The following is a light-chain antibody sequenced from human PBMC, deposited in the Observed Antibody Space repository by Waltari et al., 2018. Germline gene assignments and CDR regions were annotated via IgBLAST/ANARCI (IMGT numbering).Light chain of an antibody. J-gene: IGKJ1*01. CDR1: QSISDY. Sequence: DIQMTQSPSSLSASVGDRVTITCRASQSISDYLNWYQQKPGKAPKLLIYAASNLESGVPSRFSGSVSGTDFTLTISSLQAEDVAVYYCHQYYSTPWTFGQGTKVEIK. CDR2: AAS. CDR3: HQYYSTPWT. V-gene: IGKV1-39*01.